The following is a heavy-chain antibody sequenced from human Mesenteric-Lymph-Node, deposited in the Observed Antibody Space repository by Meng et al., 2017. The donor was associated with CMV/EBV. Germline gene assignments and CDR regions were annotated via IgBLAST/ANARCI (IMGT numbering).Heavy chain of an antibody. CDR2: INSDGTST. CDR3: ARDQGDRLPPYYYYGMDV. CDR1: GFTFSDYW. Sequence: GESLKISCAASGFTFSDYWMHWVRQGPGKGLVWVARINSDGTSTIYADSVKGRFTISRDNAKNSLYLQMNSLRAEDTAVYYCARDQGDRLPPYYYYGMDVWGQGTTVTVSS. J-gene: IGHJ6*02. V-gene: IGHV3-74*01. D-gene: IGHD4-11*01.